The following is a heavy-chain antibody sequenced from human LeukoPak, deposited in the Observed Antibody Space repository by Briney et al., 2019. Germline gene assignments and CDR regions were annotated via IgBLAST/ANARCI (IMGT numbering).Heavy chain of an antibody. Sequence: GGSLRLSCAASGFTFSSYAMSWVRQAPGNGLEWVSAISGSGGSTYYADSVKGRFTISRDNSKNTPYLQMNSLRDEDTAVYYCARDYASGRYQDYWGQGTLVTVSP. V-gene: IGHV3-23*01. CDR2: ISGSGGST. D-gene: IGHD3-10*01. CDR1: GFTFSSYA. CDR3: ARDYASGRYQDY. J-gene: IGHJ4*02.